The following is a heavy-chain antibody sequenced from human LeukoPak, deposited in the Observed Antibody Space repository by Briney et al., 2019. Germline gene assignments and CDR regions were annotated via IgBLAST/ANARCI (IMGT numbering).Heavy chain of an antibody. Sequence: GGSLRLSCAASGFTVGSSYMGWVRQAPGQGLEWVSVIYSGGSTYYADSMKGRFTLSRDNSKNTLYLQMNSLRAKDTAVYYCARLSGSYYEADYWGQGTLVTVSS. CDR1: GFTVGSSY. CDR3: ARLSGSYYEADY. V-gene: IGHV3-53*01. D-gene: IGHD1-26*01. CDR2: IYSGGST. J-gene: IGHJ4*02.